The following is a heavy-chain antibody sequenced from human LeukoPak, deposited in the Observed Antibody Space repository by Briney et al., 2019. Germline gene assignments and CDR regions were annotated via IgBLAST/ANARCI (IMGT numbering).Heavy chain of an antibody. CDR1: GYTFTGYY. J-gene: IGHJ5*02. CDR2: IDPNSGGT. V-gene: IGHV1-2*02. CDR3: ARGFLGGSGSYEDWFDP. Sequence: ASVKVSCKASGYTFTGYYMHWVRQAPGQGREWMGWIDPNSGGTNYAQKFQGRVTMTRDTSISTAYMELSRLRSDDTAVYYCARGFLGGSGSYEDWFDPWGQGTLVTVSS. D-gene: IGHD3-10*01.